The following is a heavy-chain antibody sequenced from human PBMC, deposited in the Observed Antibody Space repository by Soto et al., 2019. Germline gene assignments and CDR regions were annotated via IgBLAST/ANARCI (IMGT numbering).Heavy chain of an antibody. V-gene: IGHV3-23*01. CDR2: ISGSGGST. Sequence: EVQLLESGGGLVQPGGSLRLSCAASGFTFSSYAMSWVRQAPGKGLEWVSAISGSGGSTYYADSVKGRFTISRDNSKNTLYLQMNSLRAEDTAVYYCAKDLRVRGVTISGGFDYWGQGTLVTVSS. CDR3: AKDLRVRGVTISGGFDY. CDR1: GFTFSSYA. J-gene: IGHJ4*02. D-gene: IGHD3-10*01.